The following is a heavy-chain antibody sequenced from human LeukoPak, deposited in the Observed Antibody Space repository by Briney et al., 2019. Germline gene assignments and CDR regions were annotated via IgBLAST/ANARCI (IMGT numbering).Heavy chain of an antibody. J-gene: IGHJ4*02. CDR1: GFTFSSYA. CDR2: IPYDGSNK. Sequence: GGSLRLSCAASGFTFSSYAMHWVRQAPGKGLEWVAVIPYDGSNKYYADSVKGRFTISGDNSKNTLYLQMNSLRAEDTAVYYCARRNLIAYYFDYWGQGTLVTASS. V-gene: IGHV3-30*04. D-gene: IGHD3-22*01. CDR3: ARRNLIAYYFDY.